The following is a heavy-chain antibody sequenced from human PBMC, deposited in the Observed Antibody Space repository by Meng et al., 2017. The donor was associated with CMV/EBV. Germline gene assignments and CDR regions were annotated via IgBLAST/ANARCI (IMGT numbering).Heavy chain of an antibody. CDR2: ITWNSDSI. CDR3: AKGRELLRSYYFDY. Sequence: SLKISCAASGFTFDDYAMHWVRQPPGKGLEWVSGITWNSDSINYADSVKGRFTTSRDNAKNSLYLQMNSLRAEDTALYYCAKGRELLRSYYFDYWGQGTLVTVS. V-gene: IGHV3-9*01. D-gene: IGHD1-26*01. J-gene: IGHJ4*02. CDR1: GFTFDDYA.